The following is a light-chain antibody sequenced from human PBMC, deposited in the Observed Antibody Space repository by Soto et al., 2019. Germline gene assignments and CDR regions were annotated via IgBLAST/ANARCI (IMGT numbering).Light chain of an antibody. J-gene: IGLJ3*02. V-gene: IGLV1-44*01. CDR3: AAWDDSLNGWV. CDR2: SNN. CDR1: NSNIGTNT. Sequence: QSVLTQPPSASGTPGQRVTISCSGSNSNIGTNTVNWYHQLPGTAPKLLIYSNNQRPSGVPDRFSGSKSGTSASLAISGLQSEDEADYYCAAWDDSLNGWVFGGGTKLTVL.